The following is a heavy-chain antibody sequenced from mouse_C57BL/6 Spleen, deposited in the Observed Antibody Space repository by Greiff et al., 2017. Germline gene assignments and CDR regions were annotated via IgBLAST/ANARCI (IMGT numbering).Heavy chain of an antibody. CDR2: ISSGGSYT. J-gene: IGHJ2*01. V-gene: IGHV5-6*01. Sequence: ELQLQQSGGDLVKPGGSLKLSCAASGFTFSSYGMSWVRQTPDKRLEWVATISSGGSYTYYPDSVKGRFTISRDNAKNTLYLQMSSLKSEDTAMYYCARHHYYGSNYFDYWGQGTTLTVSS. CDR3: ARHHYYGSNYFDY. CDR1: GFTFSSYG. D-gene: IGHD1-1*01.